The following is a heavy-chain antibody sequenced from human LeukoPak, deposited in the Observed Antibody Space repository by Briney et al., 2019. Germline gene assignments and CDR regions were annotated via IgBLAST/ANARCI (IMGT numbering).Heavy chain of an antibody. CDR1: GGSISSYY. V-gene: IGHV4-59*01. D-gene: IGHD6-19*01. Sequence: SETLSLTCTVSGGSISSYYWSWIRQPPGKGLEWIGYIYYSGSTNYNPSLKSRVTISVDTSKNQFSLKLSSVTAADTAVYYCASYGYSSGWYLDYGGQGPVVTVSS. CDR3: ASYGYSSGWYLDY. CDR2: IYYSGST. J-gene: IGHJ4*02.